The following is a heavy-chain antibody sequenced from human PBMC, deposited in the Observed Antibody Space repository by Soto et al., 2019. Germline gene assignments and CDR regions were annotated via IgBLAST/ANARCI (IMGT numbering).Heavy chain of an antibody. CDR3: AKESPLVIVGATDLFDY. CDR1: GFTFSSYA. Sequence: HPGGSLRLSCAASGFTFSSYAMSWVRQAPGKGLEWVSAISGSGGSTYYADSVKGRFTISRDNSKNTLYLQMNSLRAEDTAVYYCAKESPLVIVGATDLFDYWGQGTLVTVSS. J-gene: IGHJ4*02. CDR2: ISGSGGST. V-gene: IGHV3-23*01. D-gene: IGHD1-26*01.